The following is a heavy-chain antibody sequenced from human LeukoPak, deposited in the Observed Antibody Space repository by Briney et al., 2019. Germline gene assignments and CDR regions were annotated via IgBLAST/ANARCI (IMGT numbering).Heavy chain of an antibody. V-gene: IGHV1-2*02. CDR1: GYTFTDYY. D-gene: IGHD6-19*01. CDR3: ATLPLSVAGVDY. CDR2: INPNNGGT. J-gene: IGHJ4*02. Sequence: ASVKVSCKASGYTFTDYYIHWVRQAPGQGLEWMGWINPNNGGTNYAQKFQGRVTMTEDTSTDTAYMELSSLRSEDTAVYYCATLPLSVAGVDYWGQGTLVTVSA.